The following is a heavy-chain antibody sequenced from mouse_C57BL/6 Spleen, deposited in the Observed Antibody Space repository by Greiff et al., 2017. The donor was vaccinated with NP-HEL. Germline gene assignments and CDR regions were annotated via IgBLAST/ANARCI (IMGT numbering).Heavy chain of an antibody. CDR1: GYTFTSYW. CDR3: APSDGYYWYFDV. D-gene: IGHD2-3*01. CDR2: IDPSDSYT. J-gene: IGHJ1*03. Sequence: QVQLQQPGAELVKPGASVKLSCKASGYTFTSYWMQWVKQRPGQGLEWIGEIDPSDSYTNYNQKFKGKATLTVDTSSSTAYMQLSSLTSEDSAVDYCAPSDGYYWYFDVWGTGTTVTVSS. V-gene: IGHV1-50*01.